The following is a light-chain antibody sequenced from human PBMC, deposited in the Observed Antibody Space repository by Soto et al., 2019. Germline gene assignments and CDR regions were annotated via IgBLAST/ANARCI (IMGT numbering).Light chain of an antibody. CDR3: LQCSSIPRT. CDR2: DAS. J-gene: IGKJ1*01. V-gene: IGKV3-11*01. CDR1: QSVSSY. Sequence: EIVLTQSPATLSLSPGERATLSCRASQSVSSYLAWYQQKPGQVPRLVIYDASNRATGIPGRFSGSGSGTYFTITLISPDPEDRGVYYCLQCSSIPRTFGQGTKVEIE.